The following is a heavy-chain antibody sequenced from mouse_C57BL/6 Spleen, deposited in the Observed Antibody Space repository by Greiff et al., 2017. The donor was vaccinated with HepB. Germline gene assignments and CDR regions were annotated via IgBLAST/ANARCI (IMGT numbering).Heavy chain of an antibody. Sequence: QVQLKQSGAELARPGASVKLSCKASGYTFTSYGISWVKQRTGQGLEWIGEIYPRSGNTYYNEKFKGKATLTADKSSSTAYMELRSLTSEDSAVYFCARVDGSSYYFDYWGQGTTLTVSS. V-gene: IGHV1-81*01. CDR1: GYTFTSYG. J-gene: IGHJ2*01. CDR3: ARVDGSSYYFDY. CDR2: IYPRSGNT. D-gene: IGHD1-1*01.